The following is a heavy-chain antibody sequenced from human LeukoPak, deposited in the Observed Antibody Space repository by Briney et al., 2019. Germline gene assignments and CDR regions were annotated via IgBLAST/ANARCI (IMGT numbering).Heavy chain of an antibody. J-gene: IGHJ4*02. D-gene: IGHD6-13*01. V-gene: IGHV3-7*03. CDR1: GFTFSSYW. CDR2: IKQDGSEK. Sequence: SGGSLRLSCAASGFTFSSYWMSWVRQAPGKGLEWVANIKQDGSEKYYVDSVKGRFTISRDDAKNSLYLQMNSLRAEDTAVHYCARDAAAGNGEPFDYWGQGTWSPSPQ. CDR3: ARDAAAGNGEPFDY.